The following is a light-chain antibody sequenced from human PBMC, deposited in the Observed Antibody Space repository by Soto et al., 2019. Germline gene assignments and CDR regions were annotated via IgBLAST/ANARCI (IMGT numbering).Light chain of an antibody. V-gene: IGKV1-5*03. CDR3: QESYSTPSVT. CDR2: KAS. CDR1: QTISSW. J-gene: IGKJ3*01. Sequence: DIQMTQSPSTLSGSVGDRVTITCRASQTISSWLAWYQQKPGKAPKLLIYKASTLKSGVPSRFSGSGSGTDFTLTVSSLQPEDFATYYCQESYSTPSVTFGPGTKVDI.